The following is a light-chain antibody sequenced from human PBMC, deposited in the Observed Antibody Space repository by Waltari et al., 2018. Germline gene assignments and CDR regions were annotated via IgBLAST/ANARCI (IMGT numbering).Light chain of an antibody. CDR3: DSKTNTSPHL. V-gene: IGLV2-14*03. CDR2: DVS. Sequence: QSALTQPASVSGSPGQSITISCTGTSSDIGTYNYVSWYQQHPGQAPKVIIYDVSSRPSGVSNRFSGSKSGNTASLTISGLQTEDEADYYCDSKTNTSPHLFGTGTKVTVL. J-gene: IGLJ1*01. CDR1: SSDIGTYNY.